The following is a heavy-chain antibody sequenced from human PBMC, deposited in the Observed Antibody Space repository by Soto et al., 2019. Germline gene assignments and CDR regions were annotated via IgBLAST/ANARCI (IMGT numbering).Heavy chain of an antibody. J-gene: IGHJ4*02. CDR3: ARHFSVDYFDY. CDR2: IYYSGTT. V-gene: IGHV4-39*01. CDR1: GDSIISNSYF. Sequence: SETLSLTCTVSGDSIISNSYFWAWIRQPPGKGLEWIGSIYYSGTTYYNPSLKSRVTISVDRSKNQFSLKLTSVTAADTAVYYCARHFSVDYFDYWGQGALVTVSS.